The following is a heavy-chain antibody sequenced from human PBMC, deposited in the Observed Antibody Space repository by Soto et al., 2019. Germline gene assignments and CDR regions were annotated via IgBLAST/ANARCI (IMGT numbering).Heavy chain of an antibody. V-gene: IGHV4-59*01. Sequence: PSETLSLTCTVSGGSISSYYWSWIRQPPGKGLEWIGYIYYSGSTNYNPSLKSRVTISVDTSKNQFSLKLSSVTAADTAVYYCASSYSSGSHSIDYWGQGTLVTVSS. CDR3: ASSYSSGSHSIDY. CDR2: IYYSGST. J-gene: IGHJ4*02. D-gene: IGHD6-19*01. CDR1: GGSISSYY.